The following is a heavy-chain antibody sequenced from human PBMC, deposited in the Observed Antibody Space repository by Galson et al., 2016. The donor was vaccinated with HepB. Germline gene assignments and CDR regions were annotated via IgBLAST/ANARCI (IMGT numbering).Heavy chain of an antibody. CDR3: ARYGDEAGWNFHQ. Sequence: SLRLSCAASGFTFSRFWMNWVRQAPGKGLEWVASIKEDGSKAFYADSVKGRFTISRDNVENSLSLQMNSLRAEDTAVFYCARYGDEAGWNFHQWGQGTLVTVSS. V-gene: IGHV3-7*03. CDR2: IKEDGSKA. J-gene: IGHJ1*01. D-gene: IGHD6-19*01. CDR1: GFTFSRFW.